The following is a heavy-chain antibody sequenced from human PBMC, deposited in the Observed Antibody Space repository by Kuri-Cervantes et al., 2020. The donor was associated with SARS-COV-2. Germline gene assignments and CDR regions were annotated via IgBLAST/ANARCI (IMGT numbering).Heavy chain of an antibody. J-gene: IGHJ4*02. V-gene: IGHV4-34*01. CDR1: GGSFSGYY. CDR2: INHSGGT. Sequence: SETLSLTCTVYGGSFSGYYWSWIRQPPGKGLEWIGEINHSGGTNYNPSLKSRVTISVDTSKNQFSLKLSSVTAADTAVYYCARGVYWNDPRDASGFDYWGQGTLVTVSS. CDR3: ARGVYWNDPRDASGFDY. D-gene: IGHD1-1*01.